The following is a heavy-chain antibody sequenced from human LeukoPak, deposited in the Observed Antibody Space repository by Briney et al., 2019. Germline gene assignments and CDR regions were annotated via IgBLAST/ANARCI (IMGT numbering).Heavy chain of an antibody. D-gene: IGHD2-21*01. V-gene: IGHV3-15*01. Sequence: GGSLRLSCAASGFTFSNVWMSWVRQVPGKGLEWVGRIRRKTDGETTDHAAPVKGRFTISRDDSKNTLYLQMNGLKTEDTAVYYCVTDLVIKGCFDYWGQGALVTVSS. J-gene: IGHJ4*02. CDR2: IRRKTDGETT. CDR3: VTDLVIKGCFDY. CDR1: GFTFSNVW.